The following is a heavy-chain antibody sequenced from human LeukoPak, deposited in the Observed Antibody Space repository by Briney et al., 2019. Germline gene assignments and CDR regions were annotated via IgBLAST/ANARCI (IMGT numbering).Heavy chain of an antibody. V-gene: IGHV3-30*02. CDR2: IQYDGSNK. D-gene: IGHD6-13*01. CDR1: GFTFSSYS. J-gene: IGHJ4*02. Sequence: PGGSLRLSCAASGFTFSSYSMNWVRQAPGKGLEWVAYIQYDGSNKQYADSVKGRFTISRDSSKNTLYLQMNSLRAEDTAVYYCARGTGGYSNSFFDYWGQGTLVTDSS. CDR3: ARGTGGYSNSFFDY.